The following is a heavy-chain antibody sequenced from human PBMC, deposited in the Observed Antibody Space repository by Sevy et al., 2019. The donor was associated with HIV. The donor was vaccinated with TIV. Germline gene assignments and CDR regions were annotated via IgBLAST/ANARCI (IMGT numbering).Heavy chain of an antibody. D-gene: IGHD3-3*01. CDR1: GFRFGSQA. J-gene: IGHJ4*01. CDR3: AEDVNAQSWYDDFWSGSPCFDY. V-gene: IGHV3-23*01. CDR2: MSGRGDSR. Sequence: GGSLRLSCVGSGFRFGSQAMSWVRQAPGKGLEWVSGMSGRGDSRGYAHSVKGRFTISRDNSKNTVYLQMISLTADDTALYYCAEDVNAQSWYDDFWSGSPCFDYWGRGILVTVSS.